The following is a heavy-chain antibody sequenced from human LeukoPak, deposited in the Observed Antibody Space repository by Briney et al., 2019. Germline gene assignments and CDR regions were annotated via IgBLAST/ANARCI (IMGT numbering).Heavy chain of an antibody. CDR1: GFTFDDYG. D-gene: IGHD3-22*01. J-gene: IGHJ4*02. CDR3: ARVDYYDSSGYYYAPPDY. V-gene: IGHV3-20*01. Sequence: GGSLRLSCAASGFTFDDYGMSWVRQAPGKGLEWVSGINWNGGSTGYADSVKGRFTISRDNAKNSLYLQMNSLRAEDTALYHCARVDYYDSSGYYYAPPDYWGQGTLVTVSS. CDR2: INWNGGST.